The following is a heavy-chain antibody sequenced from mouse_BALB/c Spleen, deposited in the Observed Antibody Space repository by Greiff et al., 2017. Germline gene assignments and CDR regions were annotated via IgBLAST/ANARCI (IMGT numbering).Heavy chain of an antibody. D-gene: IGHD1-1*01. CDR2: ISDGGSYT. CDR3: ARDGYYGSSYGYFDY. CDR1: GFTFSDYY. V-gene: IGHV5-4*02. Sequence: EVQVVESGGGLVKPGGSLKLSCAASGFTFSDYYMYWVRQTPEKRLEWVATISDGGSYTYYPDSVKGRFTISRDNAKNNLYLQMSSLKSEDTAMYYCARDGYYGSSYGYFDYWGQGTTLTVSS. J-gene: IGHJ2*01.